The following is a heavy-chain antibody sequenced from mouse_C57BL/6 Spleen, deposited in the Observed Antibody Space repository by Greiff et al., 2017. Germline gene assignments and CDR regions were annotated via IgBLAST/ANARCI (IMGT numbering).Heavy chain of an antibody. J-gene: IGHJ4*01. Sequence: QVQLQQPGAELVKPGASVKMSCKASGYTFTSYWITWVKQRPGQGLEWIGDIYPGSGSTNYNEKFKSKATLTVDTSSSTAYMQLSSLTSEDSAVYYCARWGYGSRRAMDYWGQGTSVTVSS. D-gene: IGHD1-1*01. CDR3: ARWGYGSRRAMDY. V-gene: IGHV1-55*01. CDR1: GYTFTSYW. CDR2: IYPGSGST.